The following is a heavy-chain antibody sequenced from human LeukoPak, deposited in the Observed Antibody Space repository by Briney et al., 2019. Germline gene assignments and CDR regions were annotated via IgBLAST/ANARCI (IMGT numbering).Heavy chain of an antibody. CDR1: GGSISSYY. CDR3: ATYYYGSGRPDYFDY. CDR2: IYYSGST. J-gene: IGHJ4*02. V-gene: IGHV4-59*08. Sequence: SETLSLTCTVSGGSISSYYWSWIRQPPGKGLEWIGYIYYSGSTNYNPSLKSRVTISVDTSKNQFSLKLSSVTAADTAVYYCATYYYGSGRPDYFDYWGQGTLVTVSS. D-gene: IGHD3-10*01.